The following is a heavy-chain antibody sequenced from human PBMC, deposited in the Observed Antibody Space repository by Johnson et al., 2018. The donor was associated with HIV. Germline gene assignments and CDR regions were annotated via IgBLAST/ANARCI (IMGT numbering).Heavy chain of an antibody. CDR2: ISSNGGST. D-gene: IGHD1-14*01. CDR3: AREGPEPCAFDI. V-gene: IGHV3-64*01. CDR1: GFTFSSYA. J-gene: IGHJ3*02. Sequence: MLLVESGGGLVQPGGSLRLSCAASGFTFSSYAMHWVRQAPGKGLEYVSAISSNGGSTYYANSVKGRFTISRDNSKNTLYLQMGSLRAEDMAVYYCAREGPEPCAFDIWCQGTMVTVSS.